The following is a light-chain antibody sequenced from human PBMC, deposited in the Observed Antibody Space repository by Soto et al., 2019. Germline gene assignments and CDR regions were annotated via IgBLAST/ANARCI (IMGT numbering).Light chain of an antibody. Sequence: EIVLPQSPGTLSLSPVAIVTLSCRASQSVSSYLAWYQQKPGQAPRLLIYGASSRATGIPDRFSGSGSGTDFTLTISRLEPEDFAVYYCQQYGSSPWTFGQGTEVDI. CDR1: QSVSSY. CDR3: QQYGSSPWT. CDR2: GAS. J-gene: IGKJ1*01. V-gene: IGKV3-20*01.